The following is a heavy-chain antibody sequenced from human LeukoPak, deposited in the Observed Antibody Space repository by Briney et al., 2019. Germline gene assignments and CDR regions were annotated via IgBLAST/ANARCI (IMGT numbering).Heavy chain of an antibody. CDR2: INPSGGST. D-gene: IGHD2-21*01. J-gene: IGHJ4*02. Sequence: GASVKVSCKASGYTFTSYYMHWVRQAPGQGLEWMGIINPSGGSTSYAQKFQGRVTMTRDTSTSTVYMELSSLRSEDTAVYYCARDGDGSFARRANYFDYWGQGTLVTVSS. CDR3: ARDGDGSFARRANYFDY. V-gene: IGHV1-46*01. CDR1: GYTFTSYY.